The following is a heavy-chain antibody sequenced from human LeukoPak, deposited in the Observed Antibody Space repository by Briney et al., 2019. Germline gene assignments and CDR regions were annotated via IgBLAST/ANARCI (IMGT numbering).Heavy chain of an antibody. CDR3: ARGAYYDFWSGYFGTNWFDP. CDR2: INTNTGNP. D-gene: IGHD3-3*01. J-gene: IGHJ5*02. V-gene: IGHV7-4-1*02. Sequence: ASVKVSCKASGYTFTSYAMNWVRQAPGQGLEWMGWINTNTGNPTYAQGFTGRFVFSLDTSVSTAYLQISSPKAEDTAVYYCARGAYYDFWSGYFGTNWFDPWGQGTLVTVSS. CDR1: GYTFTSYA.